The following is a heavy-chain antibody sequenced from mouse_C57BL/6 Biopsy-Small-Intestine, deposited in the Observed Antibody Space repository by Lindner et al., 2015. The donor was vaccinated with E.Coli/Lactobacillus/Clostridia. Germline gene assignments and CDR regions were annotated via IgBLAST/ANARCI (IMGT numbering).Heavy chain of an antibody. Sequence: VQLQESGGGLVQPGESLKLSCESNEYEFPSHDMSWVRKTPEERLELVAAINSDGGSTYYPDTMERRFIISRDNTKKTLYLQMSSLRSEDTALYYCARPGYYYGSSHEDYWGQGTTLTVSS. J-gene: IGHJ2*01. V-gene: IGHV5-2*01. D-gene: IGHD1-1*01. CDR1: EYEFPSHD. CDR2: INSDGGST. CDR3: ARPGYYYGSSHEDY.